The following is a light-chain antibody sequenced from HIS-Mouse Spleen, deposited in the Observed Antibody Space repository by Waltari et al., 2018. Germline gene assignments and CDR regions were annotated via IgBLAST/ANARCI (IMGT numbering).Light chain of an antibody. CDR1: TSDVGSSHP. V-gene: IGLV2-18*02. CDR2: EVS. Sequence: QSALTQPPSLSGSPGPSVTISSPGTTSDVGSSHPVSWYQQPPGTAPKLMIYEVSNRPSGVPDRFSGSKSGNTASLTISGLQAEDEADYYCSSYTSSSTVFGTGTKVTVL. J-gene: IGLJ1*01. CDR3: SSYTSSSTV.